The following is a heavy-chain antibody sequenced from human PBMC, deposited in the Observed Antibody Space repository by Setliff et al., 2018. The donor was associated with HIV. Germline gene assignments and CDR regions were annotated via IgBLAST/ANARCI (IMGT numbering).Heavy chain of an antibody. Sequence: PSETLSLTCAVYGGAFSGCYWTWIRQSPGRGLEWIGEVNHKGVANYSPSLMRRATISADTSKNQFSLRLSSVTAADTALYFCTRAQIAAPRPFDYWGQGTLVTVS. J-gene: IGHJ4*02. CDR3: TRAQIAAPRPFDY. D-gene: IGHD2-21*01. CDR2: VNHKGVA. CDR1: GGAFSGCY. V-gene: IGHV4-34*01.